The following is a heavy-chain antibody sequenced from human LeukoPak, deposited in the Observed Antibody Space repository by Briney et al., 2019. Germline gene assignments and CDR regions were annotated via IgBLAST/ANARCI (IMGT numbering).Heavy chain of an antibody. CDR2: IRYDGSNK. V-gene: IGHV3-30*02. CDR1: GLTFSSYG. Sequence: PGGSLRLSCAASGLTFSSYGMHWVRQAPGKGLEWVAFIRYDGSNKYYADSVKGRFTISRDNSKNTLYLQMNSLRAEDTAVYYCAKGHCSGGSCYFFDYWGQGSLVTVSS. CDR3: AKGHCSGGSCYFFDY. D-gene: IGHD2-15*01. J-gene: IGHJ4*02.